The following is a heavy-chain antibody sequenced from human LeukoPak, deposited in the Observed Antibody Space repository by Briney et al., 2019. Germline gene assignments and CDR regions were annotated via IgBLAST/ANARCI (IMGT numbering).Heavy chain of an antibody. J-gene: IGHJ4*02. CDR2: ISAYNGNT. D-gene: IGHD3-10*01. CDR3: GRAATSHYYGSAIDY. CDR1: GFTFTSYG. V-gene: IGHV1-18*01. Sequence: ASVKVSCKASGFTFTSYGSSWVRQAPGQGLEWMGWISAYNGNTNSAQNLQGRVTMTTDTSPSTAYMELRSLRYDDTAVFYCGRAATSHYYGSAIDYWGQGTLVTVSS.